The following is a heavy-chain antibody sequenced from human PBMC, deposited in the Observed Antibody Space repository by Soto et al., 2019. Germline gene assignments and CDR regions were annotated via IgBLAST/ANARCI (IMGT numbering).Heavy chain of an antibody. V-gene: IGHV1-69*13. Sequence: ASVKVSCKASGGTFSSYAISWVRQAPGQGLEWMGGIIPIFGTANYAQKFQGRVTITADESTSTAYMELSGLRSEDTAVYYCARVGDCSSTSCYYYYYYGMDVWGQGTTVTVSS. CDR3: ARVGDCSSTSCYYYYYYGMDV. D-gene: IGHD2-2*01. CDR1: GGTFSSYA. J-gene: IGHJ6*02. CDR2: IIPIFGTA.